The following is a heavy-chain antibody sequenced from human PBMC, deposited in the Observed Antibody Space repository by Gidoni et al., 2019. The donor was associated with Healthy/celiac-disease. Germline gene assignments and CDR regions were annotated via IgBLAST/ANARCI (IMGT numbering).Heavy chain of an antibody. V-gene: IGHV3-30-3*01. CDR1: GFTFSSYA. CDR2: ISYDGSNK. D-gene: IGHD3-10*01. J-gene: IGHJ4*02. CDR3: ASSQGSY. Sequence: QVQLVESGGGVVQPGRSLRLSCAASGFTFSSYAMHWVRQAPGKVLEWVAVISYDGSNKYYADSVKGRFTISRDNSKNTLYLQMNSLRAEDTAVYYCASSQGSYWGQGTLVTVSS.